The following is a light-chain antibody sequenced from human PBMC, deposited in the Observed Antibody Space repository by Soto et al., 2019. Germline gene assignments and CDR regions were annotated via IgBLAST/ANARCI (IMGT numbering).Light chain of an antibody. Sequence: QSVLTQPPSVSAAPGQKVTISCSGSSSNIGNNYVSWYQQLPGTAPKLLIYENNKRPSGIPDRFSGSKSGTSATLGITGLQTGDEVDYYCGTWDSSLGVGVFGGVTKLTVL. J-gene: IGLJ3*02. CDR1: SSNIGNNY. V-gene: IGLV1-51*02. CDR3: GTWDSSLGVGV. CDR2: ENN.